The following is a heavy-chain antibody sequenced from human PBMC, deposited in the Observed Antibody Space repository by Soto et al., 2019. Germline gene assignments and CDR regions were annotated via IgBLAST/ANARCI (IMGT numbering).Heavy chain of an antibody. CDR2: IYHSGST. V-gene: IGHV4-38-2*01. CDR1: GYSISSGYY. D-gene: IGHD3-22*01. Sequence: PSETLSLTCAVSGYSISSGYYLGWILQPPWKGLEWIGSIYHSGSTYYNPSLKSRVTISVDTSKNQFSLKLSSVTAAGTAVYYCARVVYYYDSSGYYYSWYFDLWGRGTLVTVSS. CDR3: ARVVYYYDSSGYYYSWYFDL. J-gene: IGHJ2*01.